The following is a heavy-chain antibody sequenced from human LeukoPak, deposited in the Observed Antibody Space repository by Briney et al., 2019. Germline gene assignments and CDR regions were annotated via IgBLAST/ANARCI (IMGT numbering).Heavy chain of an antibody. Sequence: SETLSLTCSVSGGSISSINSGTYYWSWIRQPAGKGLEWIGRIYAGGSINYNPSLNGRVTISIDRSKNQFSLKLSSVTAADTALYYRAAGGDEFAYWGQGTLVTVSS. CDR2: IYAGGSI. J-gene: IGHJ4*02. CDR1: GGSISSINSGTYY. D-gene: IGHD3-10*01. V-gene: IGHV4-61*02. CDR3: AAGGDEFAY.